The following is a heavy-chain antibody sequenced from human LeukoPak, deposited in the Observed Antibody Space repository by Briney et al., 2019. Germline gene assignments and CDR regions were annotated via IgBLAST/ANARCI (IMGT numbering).Heavy chain of an antibody. V-gene: IGHV4-30-2*01. CDR2: IYHSGST. J-gene: IGHJ4*02. CDR1: GGSISSGGYS. Sequence: PSKTLSLTCAVSGGSISSGGYSWSWIRQPPEKGLEWIGYIYHSGSTYYNPSLKSRVTISVDRSKNQFSLKLSSVTAADTAVYYCARGTGYSNFDYWGQGTLVTVSS. CDR3: ARGTGYSNFDY. D-gene: IGHD3/OR15-3a*01.